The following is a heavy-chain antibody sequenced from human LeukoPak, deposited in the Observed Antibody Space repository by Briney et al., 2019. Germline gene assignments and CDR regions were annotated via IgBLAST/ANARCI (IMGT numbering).Heavy chain of an antibody. J-gene: IGHJ3*02. D-gene: IGHD3-10*01. V-gene: IGHV4-34*01. CDR1: GGSFSGYY. CDR2: INHSGST. CDR3: ARVPQYLMVRGKRNYAFHI. Sequence: KPSETLSLTCAVYGGSFSGYYWSWIRQPPGKGPEWIGEINHSGSTNYNPSLKSRVTISVDTSKNQFSLKLSSVTAADTAVYYCARVPQYLMVRGKRNYAFHIWGQGTMVTVSS.